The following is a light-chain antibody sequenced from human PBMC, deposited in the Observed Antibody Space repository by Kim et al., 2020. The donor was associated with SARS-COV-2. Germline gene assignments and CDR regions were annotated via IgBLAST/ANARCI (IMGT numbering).Light chain of an antibody. Sequence: EIVLTQSPATLSLSPGETATLSYRASQYIGDWLAWYQQRPGQAPRLLICDASNRAPGIPARVSGSGSGTDFTLTIRSLEPEDLGVYYCQQRRDWPLTFGGGTKLEI. CDR1: QYIGDW. V-gene: IGKV3-11*01. J-gene: IGKJ4*01. CDR2: DAS. CDR3: QQRRDWPLT.